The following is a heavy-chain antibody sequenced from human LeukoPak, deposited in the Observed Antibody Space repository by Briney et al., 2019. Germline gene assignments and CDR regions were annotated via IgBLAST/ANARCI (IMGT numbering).Heavy chain of an antibody. J-gene: IGHJ4*02. Sequence: GGSLRLSCAASGFTVSNNYMRWVRQAPGKGLEWVSLIYSGGSTYYADSVKGRFIISRDNSKNTLYLQMNSLRAEDTAVYYCARAQTYGDSRLLLDYWGQGTLVTVSS. CDR3: ARAQTYGDSRLLLDY. CDR1: GFTVSNNY. CDR2: IYSGGST. D-gene: IGHD4-17*01. V-gene: IGHV3-66*01.